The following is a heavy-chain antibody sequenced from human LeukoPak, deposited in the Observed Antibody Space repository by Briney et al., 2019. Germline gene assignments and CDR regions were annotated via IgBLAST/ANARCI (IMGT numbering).Heavy chain of an antibody. CDR3: ARGVWFMNAFDI. CDR1: GGSISSGGYS. D-gene: IGHD3-10*01. V-gene: IGHV4-30-2*01. J-gene: IGHJ3*02. Sequence: SETLSLTCAVSGGSISSGGYSWSWIRQPPGKGLEWIGYIYHSGSTYYNPSLKSRVTISVDRSKNQFSLKLGSVTAADTAVYYCARGVWFMNAFDIWGQGTMVTVSS. CDR2: IYHSGST.